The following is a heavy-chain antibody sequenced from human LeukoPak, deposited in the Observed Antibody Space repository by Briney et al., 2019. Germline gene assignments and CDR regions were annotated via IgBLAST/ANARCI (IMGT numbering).Heavy chain of an antibody. J-gene: IGHJ4*02. Sequence: ASVKVSCKASGYTFTGYYMHWVRQAPGQGLEWMGWINPNSGGTNYAQKFQGRVTMTRDTSISTAYMELSRLRSDDTAVYYCAXXXXXXXDSSGYIYWGQGTLVTVSS. D-gene: IGHD3-22*01. CDR2: INPNSGGT. CDR1: GYTFTGYY. V-gene: IGHV1-2*02. CDR3: AXXXXXXXDSSGYIY.